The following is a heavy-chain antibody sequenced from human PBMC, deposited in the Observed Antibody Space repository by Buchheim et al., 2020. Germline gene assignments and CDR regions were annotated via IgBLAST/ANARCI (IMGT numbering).Heavy chain of an antibody. CDR3: AREYDGPDY. CDR2: ISGTSSRI. Sequence: VQLLESGGGWVQPGRSLRLSCEASGFTFRSYDMNWVRQAPGKGLEWVSYISGTSSRIVYADSVKGRFTISRDNAKNSLYLQMNSLRDEDTGVYYCAREYDGPDYWGQGTL. D-gene: IGHD3-16*01. V-gene: IGHV3-48*02. CDR1: GFTFRSYD. J-gene: IGHJ4*02.